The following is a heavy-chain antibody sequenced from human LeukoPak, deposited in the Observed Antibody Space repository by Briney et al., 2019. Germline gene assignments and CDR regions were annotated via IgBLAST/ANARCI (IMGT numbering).Heavy chain of an antibody. CDR2: IYHSGST. CDR3: ATGFVGVDRGDAFDI. V-gene: IGHV4-39*07. D-gene: IGHD3-3*01. Sequence: SETLSLTCTVSGGSFSSTNYFWGWIRQPPGKGLEWIGSIYHSGSTYYNPSLKSRVTVSVDTSKNQFSLKLSSVTAADTAVYYCATGFVGVDRGDAFDIWGQGTMVTVSS. J-gene: IGHJ3*02. CDR1: GGSFSSTNYF.